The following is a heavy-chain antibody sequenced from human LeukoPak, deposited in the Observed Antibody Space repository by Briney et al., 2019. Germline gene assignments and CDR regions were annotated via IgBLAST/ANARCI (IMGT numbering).Heavy chain of an antibody. CDR1: GDSVSSNSAA. CDR3: ARDRELAGYYYYYYMDV. J-gene: IGHJ6*03. Sequence: SQTLSLTCAISGDSVSSNSAAWNWIRQSPSRGLEWLGRTYYRSKWYNDYAVSVKSRITINPDTSKNQFSLQLNSVTPEDTAVYYCARDRELAGYYYYYYMDVWGKGTTVTVSS. V-gene: IGHV6-1*01. D-gene: IGHD6-19*01. CDR2: TYYRSKWYN.